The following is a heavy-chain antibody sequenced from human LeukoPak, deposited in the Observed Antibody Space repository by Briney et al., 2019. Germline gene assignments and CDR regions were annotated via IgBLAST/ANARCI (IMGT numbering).Heavy chain of an antibody. CDR1: GFTFSNAW. J-gene: IGHJ4*02. V-gene: IGHV3-15*01. D-gene: IGHD3-22*01. Sequence: GGSLRLSCAASGFTFSNAWMSWVRQAPGKGLEWVGRIKSKSDARKTDYAAPVRCRFTIYRDNSKNTLYLQMSSLKTEDTAVYYCTTVRVGGITLFYWGQGTLVTVSS. CDR3: TTVRVGGITLFY. CDR2: IKSKSDARKT.